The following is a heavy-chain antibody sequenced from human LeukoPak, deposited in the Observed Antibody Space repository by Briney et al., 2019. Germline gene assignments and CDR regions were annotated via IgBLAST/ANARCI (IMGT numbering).Heavy chain of an antibody. CDR1: GYTFTGYY. CDR3: AKYCSSTSCPLGAFDI. Sequence: ASVKVFCKASGYTFTGYYMHWVRQAPGQGLEWMGWINPNSGGTNYAQKFQGRVTMTRDTSISTAYMELSRLRSDDTAVYYCAKYCSSTSCPLGAFDIWGQGTMVTVSS. V-gene: IGHV1-2*02. D-gene: IGHD2-2*01. CDR2: INPNSGGT. J-gene: IGHJ3*02.